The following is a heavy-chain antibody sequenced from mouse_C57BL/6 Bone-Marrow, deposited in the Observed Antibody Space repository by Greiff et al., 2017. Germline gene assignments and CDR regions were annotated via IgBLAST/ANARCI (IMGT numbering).Heavy chain of an antibody. CDR1: GYTFTSYW. V-gene: IGHV1-59*01. CDR2: IDPSDSYT. Sequence: VKLQQPGAELVRPGTSVKLSCKASGYTFTSYWMHWVKQRPGQGLEWIGVIDPSDSYTNYNQKFKGKATLTVDTSSSTAYMQLSSLTSEDSAVYYCANYYGSSYPFAYWGQGTLVTVSA. CDR3: ANYYGSSYPFAY. D-gene: IGHD1-1*01. J-gene: IGHJ3*01.